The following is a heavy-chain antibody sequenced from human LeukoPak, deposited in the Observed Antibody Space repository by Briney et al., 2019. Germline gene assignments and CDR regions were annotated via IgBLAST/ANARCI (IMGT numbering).Heavy chain of an antibody. D-gene: IGHD3-3*01. CDR2: ISAYNGNT. V-gene: IGHV1-18*01. CDR3: AREVRFLEWLISGDAFDI. CDR1: GYTFTSYG. J-gene: IGHJ3*02. Sequence: ASVKVSCKASGYTFTSYGISWVRQAPGQGLEWMGWISAYNGNTNYAQKLQGRVTMTTDTSTSTAYMELRSLRSDDTAVYYCAREVRFLEWLISGDAFDIWGQGTMVTVSS.